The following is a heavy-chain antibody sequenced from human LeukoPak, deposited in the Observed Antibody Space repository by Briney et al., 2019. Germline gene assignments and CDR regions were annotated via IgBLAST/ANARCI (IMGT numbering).Heavy chain of an antibody. V-gene: IGHV4-39*01. Sequence: SETLSLTCTVSGGSISSSSYHWGWIRQPPGKGPEWIGSMYYSGSTYYNPSLKSRVTISVDTPKNQFSLRLSSVTAADTAVYYCARHGAYSYGFGYWGQGTLVTVFS. J-gene: IGHJ4*02. CDR1: GGSISSSSYH. CDR2: MYYSGST. D-gene: IGHD5-18*01. CDR3: ARHGAYSYGFGY.